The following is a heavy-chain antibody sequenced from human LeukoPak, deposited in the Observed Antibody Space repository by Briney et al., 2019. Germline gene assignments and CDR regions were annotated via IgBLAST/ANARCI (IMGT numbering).Heavy chain of an antibody. D-gene: IGHD4-17*01. CDR1: GYSFTSYW. Sequence: GESLKISCKGSGYSFTSYWIGWVRQVPGKGLEWVGIIYPADSTAKYSPSFQGQVTISADKSISTAYLQWSSLKASDTAMYYCARRSVTTYYYGMDVWGQGTTVTVSS. V-gene: IGHV5-51*01. CDR3: ARRSVTTYYYGMDV. J-gene: IGHJ6*02. CDR2: IYPADSTA.